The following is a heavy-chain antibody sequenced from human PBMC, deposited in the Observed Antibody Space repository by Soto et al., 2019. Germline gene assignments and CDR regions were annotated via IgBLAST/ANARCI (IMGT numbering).Heavy chain of an antibody. D-gene: IGHD3-9*01. CDR2: IYYSGST. Sequence: ETLSSTGTVSSGSISTYHWSWIREPPGKGLEWIGYIYYSGSTNYNPSLKSRVTLSVDTSKNQFSLKLSSVTAADTAVYYCARLNYDILTGRYYGIDVWGQGTTVAVSS. CDR3: ARLNYDILTGRYYGIDV. CDR1: SGSISTYH. V-gene: IGHV4-59*01. J-gene: IGHJ6*02.